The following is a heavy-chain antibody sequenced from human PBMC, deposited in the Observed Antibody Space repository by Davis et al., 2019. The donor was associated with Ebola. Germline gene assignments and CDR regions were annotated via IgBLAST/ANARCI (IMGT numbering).Heavy chain of an antibody. CDR1: AYSFTSYW. J-gene: IGHJ6*02. CDR3: ARFRSRNYYYYGMDV. Sequence: GESLKISCKGSAYSFTSYWIGWVRQMPGKGLEWMGIIYPGDSDTRYRPSFQGQFTISVDKSISTAYLQWSSLKASDTAMYYCARFRSRNYYYYGMDVWGQGTTVTVSS. CDR2: IYPGDSDT. D-gene: IGHD1-14*01. V-gene: IGHV5-51*01.